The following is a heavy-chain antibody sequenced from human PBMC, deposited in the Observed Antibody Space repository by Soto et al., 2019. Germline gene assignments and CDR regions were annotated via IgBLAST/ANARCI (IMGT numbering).Heavy chain of an antibody. D-gene: IGHD4-4*01. Sequence: QVQLVQSGAEVKKPGSSVKVSCKASGGTFSNYAISWVRQAPGQGLEWMGGITPIFGTTTYAQRLQGRVTITADESSTTAHMELSSLRSEDTAVYYYARVITVTPVGYYGMDVWGQGTTVTVSS. CDR1: GGTFSNYA. J-gene: IGHJ6*02. CDR2: ITPIFGTT. V-gene: IGHV1-69*01. CDR3: ARVITVTPVGYYGMDV.